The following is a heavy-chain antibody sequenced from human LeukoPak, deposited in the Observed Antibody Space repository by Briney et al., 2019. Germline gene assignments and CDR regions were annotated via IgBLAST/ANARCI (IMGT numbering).Heavy chain of an antibody. CDR3: ARHVWLQPFDY. Sequence: PSETLSLTCSVSGGSMNSYYWSWIRQAPGKGLEWIGYIYYSGSTNYNPSLKSRVTISVDTSKNQFSLKLSSVTAADTAVYYCARHVWLQPFDYWGQGTLVTVSS. V-gene: IGHV4-59*08. D-gene: IGHD3-9*01. J-gene: IGHJ4*02. CDR1: GGSMNSYY. CDR2: IYYSGST.